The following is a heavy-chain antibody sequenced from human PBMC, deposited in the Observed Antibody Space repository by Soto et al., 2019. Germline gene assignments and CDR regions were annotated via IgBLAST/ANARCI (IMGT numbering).Heavy chain of an antibody. D-gene: IGHD6-6*01. CDR3: ARTNPSSIAARGWFDP. V-gene: IGHV1-3*01. CDR2: INAGNGNT. CDR1: GYTFTSYA. J-gene: IGHJ5*02. Sequence: QVQLVQSGAEVKKPGASVKVSCKASGYTFTSYAMHWVRQAPGQRLEWMGWINAGNGNTKYSQKFQGRVTITRDTSASTAYMELSSLRSEDTAVYYCARTNPSSIAARGWFDPWGQGTLVTVSS.